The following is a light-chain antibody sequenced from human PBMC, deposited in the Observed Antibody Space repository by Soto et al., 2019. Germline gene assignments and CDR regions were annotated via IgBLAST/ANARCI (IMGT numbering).Light chain of an antibody. CDR1: QSVLYSSNNKNY. Sequence: DIVMTQSPDSLAVSLGERATINCKSSQSVLYSSNNKNYLAWYQQKPGQPPKLLIYWASTRESGVPDRFSGSGSGTDFTLTIRSLQAEDVAVYYCQQYYSNPPGITFGPGTKVDIK. V-gene: IGKV4-1*01. CDR3: QQYYSNPPGIT. CDR2: WAS. J-gene: IGKJ3*01.